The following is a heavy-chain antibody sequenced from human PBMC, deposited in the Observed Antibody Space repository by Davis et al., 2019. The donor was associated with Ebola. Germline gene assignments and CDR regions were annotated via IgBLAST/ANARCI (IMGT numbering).Heavy chain of an antibody. CDR2: IYNIYST. J-gene: IGHJ4*02. CDR3: ARDAFSLSRYDTEDH. D-gene: IGHD3-9*01. V-gene: IGHV3-53*01. Sequence: GESLKISCAASGFSVSSNYMNWVRQAPGKGLEWVSVIYNIYSTYYADSVKGRFTISRDNARDSLYLQMDSLRVEDTAIYYCARDAFSLSRYDTEDHWGQGTLVTVSS. CDR1: GFSVSSNY.